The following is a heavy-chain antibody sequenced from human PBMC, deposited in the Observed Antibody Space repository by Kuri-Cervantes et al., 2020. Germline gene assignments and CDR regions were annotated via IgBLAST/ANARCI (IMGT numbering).Heavy chain of an antibody. CDR1: GDSISTSNYY. V-gene: IGHV4-39*01. Sequence: SETLSLTCTVSGDSISTSNYYWGWIRQPPGKGLEWIGSIYYSGNTYSGDTYYTPSLKSRVTISVDTSKNQFSLKLSSVTAADSAVYYCARTGNYYYYYMDVWGKGTTVTVSS. J-gene: IGHJ6*03. CDR2: IYYSGNTYSGDT. CDR3: ARTGNYYYYYMDV.